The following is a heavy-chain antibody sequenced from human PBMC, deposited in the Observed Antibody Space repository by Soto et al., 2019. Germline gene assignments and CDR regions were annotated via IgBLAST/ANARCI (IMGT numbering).Heavy chain of an antibody. J-gene: IGHJ3*02. Sequence: QVQLVQSGAEVRKPGSSVKVSCKASGGTFNTYTITWVRQAPGHGLEWMGKIIPILDVANSAQRLQGRVTITEDKSTSTAYMELSSLISGDTVIYYGARSLAEAALGRWADAFDIWGQVTMVTVSS. CDR2: IIPILDVA. D-gene: IGHD7-27*01. CDR3: ARSLAEAALGRWADAFDI. CDR1: GGTFNTYT. V-gene: IGHV1-69*02.